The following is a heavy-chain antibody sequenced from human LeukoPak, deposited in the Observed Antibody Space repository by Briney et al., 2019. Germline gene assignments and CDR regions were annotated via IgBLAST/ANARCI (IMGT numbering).Heavy chain of an antibody. Sequence: SETLSLTCTVSGGSISSSSYYWGWIRQPPGKGLEWIGSIYYSGSTYYNPSLKSRVTISVDTSKNQFSLKLSSVTAADTAVYYCARDGGGLGYDFWSGPGAIDYWGQGTLVTVSS. CDR1: GGSISSSSYY. CDR2: IYYSGST. CDR3: ARDGGGLGYDFWSGPGAIDY. D-gene: IGHD3-3*01. V-gene: IGHV4-39*07. J-gene: IGHJ4*02.